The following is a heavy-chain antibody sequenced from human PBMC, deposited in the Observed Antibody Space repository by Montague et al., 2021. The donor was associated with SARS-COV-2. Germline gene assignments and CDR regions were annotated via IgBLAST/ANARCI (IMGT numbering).Heavy chain of an antibody. J-gene: IGHJ4*02. D-gene: IGHD5-24*01. Sequence: SLRLSCAASGFTFSSYGMHWVRQAPGKGLAWVAVICNDGRYRFHADSVKGRFAISRDNSKNTLYLEMNTLRAEDTALYYCARDDSRDGNNFDSWGQGALVTVSS. CDR1: GFTFSSYG. V-gene: IGHV3-33*01. CDR2: ICNDGRYR. CDR3: ARDDSRDGNNFDS.